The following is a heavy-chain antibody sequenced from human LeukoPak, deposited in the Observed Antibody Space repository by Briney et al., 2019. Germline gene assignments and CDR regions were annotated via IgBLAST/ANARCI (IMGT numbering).Heavy chain of an antibody. V-gene: IGHV4-59*01. CDR2: VYYSGGT. CDR3: ARVEYSYGSFFDY. Sequence: SETLSLTCTVSGGSISSYYWSWIRQPPGKGLEWIGYVYYSGGTNYNPSLKSRVTISVDTSKNQFSLKLSSVTAADTAVYYCARVEYSYGSFFDYWGQGTLVTVSS. J-gene: IGHJ4*02. D-gene: IGHD5-18*01. CDR1: GGSISSYY.